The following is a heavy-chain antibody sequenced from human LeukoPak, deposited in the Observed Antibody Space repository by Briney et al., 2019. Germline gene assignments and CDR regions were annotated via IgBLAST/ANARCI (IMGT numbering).Heavy chain of an antibody. D-gene: IGHD6-13*01. CDR2: ISSSSSYI. CDR1: GFTFSSYS. V-gene: IGHV3-21*01. Sequence: GGSLRLSCAASGFTFSSYSMNWVRQAPGKGLEWVSSISSSSSYIYYADSVKGRFTISRDNAKNSLYLQMNSLRAEDTAVYYCAKDFQQLWEYYFDYWGQGTLVTVSS. CDR3: AKDFQQLWEYYFDY. J-gene: IGHJ4*02.